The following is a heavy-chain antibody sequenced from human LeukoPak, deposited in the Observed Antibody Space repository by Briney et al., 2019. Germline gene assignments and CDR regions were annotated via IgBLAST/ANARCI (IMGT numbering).Heavy chain of an antibody. CDR2: INSDGSST. CDR1: GFTFGSYW. V-gene: IGHV3-74*01. J-gene: IGHJ4*02. CDR3: AREGVYDYVWGSYRPYYFDY. D-gene: IGHD3-16*02. Sequence: GGSLRLSCAASGFTFGSYWMHWVRQAPGKGLVWVSRINSDGSSTSYADSVKGRFTISRDNAKNTLYLQMNSLRAEDTAVYYCAREGVYDYVWGSYRPYYFDYWGQGTLVTVSS.